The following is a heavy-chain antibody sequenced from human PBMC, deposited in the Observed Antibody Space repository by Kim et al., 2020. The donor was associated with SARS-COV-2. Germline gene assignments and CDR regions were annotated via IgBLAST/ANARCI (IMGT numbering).Heavy chain of an antibody. CDR3: ARGLSYGGNLDP. V-gene: IGHV4-30-2*05. D-gene: IGHD4-17*01. J-gene: IGHJ5*02. Sequence: YYTPSLKSRVTISVDPSKNQFSLRLSSVTAADTAVYYCARGLSYGGNLDPWGQGTLVTVSS.